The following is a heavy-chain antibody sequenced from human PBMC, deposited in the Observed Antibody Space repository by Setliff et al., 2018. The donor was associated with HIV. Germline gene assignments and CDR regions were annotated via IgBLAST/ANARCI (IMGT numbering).Heavy chain of an antibody. CDR2: VDPEDGET. V-gene: IGHV1-69-2*01. J-gene: IGHJ1*01. Sequence: GASVKVSCKASKYTFTDYYMHWVQQAPGKGPEWMGLVDPEDGETMYAEKFQGRVTISADTSTDTAYMELSSLRSDDTAVYYCARVVVRGVTFIAEYFQHWGQGTLVTVSS. CDR3: ARVVVRGVTFIAEYFQH. D-gene: IGHD3-10*01. CDR1: KYTFTDYY.